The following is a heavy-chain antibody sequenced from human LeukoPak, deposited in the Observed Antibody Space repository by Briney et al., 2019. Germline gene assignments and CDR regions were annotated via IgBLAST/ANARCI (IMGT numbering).Heavy chain of an antibody. CDR1: GGSINNYY. V-gene: IGHV4-59*08. D-gene: IGHD5-18*01. CDR2: THDSGTT. CDR3: ARLYVYTFGHGVMDV. J-gene: IGHJ6*02. Sequence: SETLSLTCTVSGGSINNYYWSWIRQPPGEGLEWIGYTHDSGTTSYNPSLKTRVTISVDTSKIQFSLNLTSVTAADTAVYYFARLYVYTFGHGVMDVWGQGTTVTVSS.